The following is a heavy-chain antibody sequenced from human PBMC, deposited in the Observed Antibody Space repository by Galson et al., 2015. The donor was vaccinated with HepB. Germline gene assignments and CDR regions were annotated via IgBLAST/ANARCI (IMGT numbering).Heavy chain of an antibody. CDR1: GFTFSTYA. D-gene: IGHD4/OR15-4a*01. J-gene: IGHJ4*02. V-gene: IGHV3-23*01. CDR2: ISVRAGGIT. Sequence: SLRLSCAASGFTFSTYAMSWVRQAPGKGLEWVSVISVRAGGITYYADSVKGRFTISRDNSKNTLYLQMNSLRAEDTAVYYCARKNGGNYPYDYWGQGTLVTVSS. CDR3: ARKNGGNYPYDY.